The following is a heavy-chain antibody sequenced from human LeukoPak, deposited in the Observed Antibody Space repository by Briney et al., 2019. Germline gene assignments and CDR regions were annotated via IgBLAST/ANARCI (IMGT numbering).Heavy chain of an antibody. CDR2: INPSGGST. V-gene: IGHV1-46*01. D-gene: IGHD3-10*01. J-gene: IGHJ4*02. CDR3: ARDIENYYGSGSYYYFDY. Sequence: ASVKVSCKASGYTFTSYYMHWVRQAPGQGLEWMGIINPSGGSTSYAQKFQGRVTMTRDTSISTAYMELSRLRSDDTAVYYCARDIENYYGSGSYYYFDYWGQGTLVTVSS. CDR1: GYTFTSYY.